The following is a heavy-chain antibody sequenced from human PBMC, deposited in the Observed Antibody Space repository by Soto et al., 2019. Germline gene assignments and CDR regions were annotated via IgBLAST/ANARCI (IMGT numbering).Heavy chain of an antibody. Sequence: TLSLTCTVSGGSISSYYWSWIRQPPGKGLEWIGYIYYTGSTNYNPSLKSRVTISVDTSKNQFSLKLSSVTAADTAVYYCASSNIAAAGFYYYGMDVWGRGTTVTVSS. CDR2: IYYTGST. D-gene: IGHD6-13*01. CDR1: GGSISSYY. CDR3: ASSNIAAAGFYYYGMDV. V-gene: IGHV4-59*01. J-gene: IGHJ6*02.